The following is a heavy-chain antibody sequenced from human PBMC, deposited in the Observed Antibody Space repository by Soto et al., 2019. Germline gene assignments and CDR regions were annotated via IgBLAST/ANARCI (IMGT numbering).Heavy chain of an antibody. CDR1: GGSISSGGYY. Sequence: QVQLQESGPGLVKPSQTLSLTCTVSGGSISSGGYYWSWIRQHPGKGLEWIGYIYYSGSTYYNPSLKSRVTISVDTSKNQFSLKLSSVTAADTDVYYCARSNTYGDYEPPGIDYWGQGTLVTVSS. CDR2: IYYSGST. D-gene: IGHD4-17*01. V-gene: IGHV4-31*03. CDR3: ARSNTYGDYEPPGIDY. J-gene: IGHJ4*02.